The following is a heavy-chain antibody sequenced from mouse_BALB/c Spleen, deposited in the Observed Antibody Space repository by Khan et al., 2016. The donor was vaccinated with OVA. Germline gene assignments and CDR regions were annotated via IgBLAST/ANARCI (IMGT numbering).Heavy chain of an antibody. CDR2: INSDGDYT. Sequence: EVELVESGGDLVKPGGSLRLSCAASGFTFSTYGMSWVRQPPDKRLEWVATINSDGDYTYYPDTVKGRFTISRHNAENTLYLQMSSLKSEDTAIYYCASHLTGSFAYWGQGTLVTVSA. J-gene: IGHJ3*01. D-gene: IGHD4-1*01. CDR3: ASHLTGSFAY. V-gene: IGHV5-6*01. CDR1: GFTFSTYG.